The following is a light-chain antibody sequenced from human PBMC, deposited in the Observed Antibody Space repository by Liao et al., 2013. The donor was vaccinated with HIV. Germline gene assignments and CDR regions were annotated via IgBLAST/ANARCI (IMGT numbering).Light chain of an antibody. J-gene: IGLJ1*01. Sequence: SYELTQPPSVSVAPGKTARITCGGKNIGSKSVHWYQQKPGQAPVVVIYYDDDRPSGIPERFSGSNSGNTATLTISRVEAGDEADYYCQVWDSNSDLSYVFGTGTKVTVL. CDR1: NIGSKS. CDR3: QVWDSNSDLSYV. CDR2: YDD. V-gene: IGLV3-21*01.